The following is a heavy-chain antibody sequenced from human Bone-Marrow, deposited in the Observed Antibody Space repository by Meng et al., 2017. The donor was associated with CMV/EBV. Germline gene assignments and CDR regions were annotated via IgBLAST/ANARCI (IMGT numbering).Heavy chain of an antibody. D-gene: IGHD4-17*01. CDR1: GGSINSYY. CDR2: IYYNGGT. V-gene: IGHV4-59*01. Sequence: SETLSLTCTVSGGSINSYYWSWIRQPPGKGLEWIGYIYYNGGTNYNPSLKSRVTISVDTSKNQFSLKLNSVTAADTAVYYCASLDDYGTFDYWGQGTLVTVSS. J-gene: IGHJ4*02. CDR3: ASLDDYGTFDY.